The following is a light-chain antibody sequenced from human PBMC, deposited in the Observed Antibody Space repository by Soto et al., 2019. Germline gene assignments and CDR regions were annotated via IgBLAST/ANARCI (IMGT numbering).Light chain of an antibody. CDR2: DAS. CDR3: QQYYSDSTWT. Sequence: DIQMTQSPSTLSASGGDRVTITCRASQSISSWLAWYQQKPGKAPKLLIYDASSLESGVPSRFSGSGSGTEFTLTISSLQPDDFATYYCQQYYSDSTWTFGQGTKVDIK. CDR1: QSISSW. V-gene: IGKV1-5*01. J-gene: IGKJ1*01.